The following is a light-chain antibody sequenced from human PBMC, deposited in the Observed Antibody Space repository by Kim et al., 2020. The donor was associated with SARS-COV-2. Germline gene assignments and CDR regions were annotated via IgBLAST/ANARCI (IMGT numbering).Light chain of an antibody. J-gene: IGKJ4*01. CDR3: QQYCTAPLT. CDR2: RAS. V-gene: IGKV3-20*01. CDR1: QSVTANK. Sequence: EVVLTQSPGTLSLSPGERATLSCRASQSVTANKLAWIQQKPGQAPRFLIYRASSRATGIPDRFSSSGSGTDFTLTISRLEPEDFAVYYCQQYCTAPLTVGGGTKLEI.